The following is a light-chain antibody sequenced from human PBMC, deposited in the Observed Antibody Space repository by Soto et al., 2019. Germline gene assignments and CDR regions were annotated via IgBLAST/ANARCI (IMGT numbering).Light chain of an antibody. V-gene: IGKV1-5*03. J-gene: IGKJ1*01. CDR1: QNIYSW. CDR2: KAS. CDR3: QQYERYST. Sequence: DIQMTQSPSTLSASVGDRVIITCRASQNIYSWLAWYQQKPGIAPKLLIYKASTLESGVPSRFSGSGSGTEFTRTISGLQPDDSAAYYCQQYERYSTFGQGTKVDIK.